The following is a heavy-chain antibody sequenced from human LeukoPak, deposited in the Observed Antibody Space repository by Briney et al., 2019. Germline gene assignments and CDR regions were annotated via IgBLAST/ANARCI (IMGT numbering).Heavy chain of an antibody. D-gene: IGHD2-21*02. CDR3: AKDMALVVVTDNGMDV. V-gene: IGHV3-30-3*01. J-gene: IGHJ6*02. CDR1: GFTFSSYA. CDR2: ISYDGSNK. Sequence: GGSLTLSCAASGFTFSSYAMHWVRQAPGKGLEWVAVISYDGSNKYYADSVKGRFTISRDNSKNTLYLQMSSLRAEDTAVYYCAKDMALVVVTDNGMDVWGQGTTVTVSS.